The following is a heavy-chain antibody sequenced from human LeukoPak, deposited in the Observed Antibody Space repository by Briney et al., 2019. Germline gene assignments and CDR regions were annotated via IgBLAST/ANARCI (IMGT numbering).Heavy chain of an antibody. CDR3: ARGRLRFLEEYYFDY. CDR1: GGFISSYY. CDR2: IYYSGST. J-gene: IGHJ4*02. V-gene: IGHV4-59*01. D-gene: IGHD3-3*01. Sequence: PSETLSLTCTVSGGFISSYYWSWIRQPPGKGLEWIGYIYYSGSTNYNPSLKSRVTISVDTSKNQFSLKLSSVTAADTAVYYCARGRLRFLEEYYFDYWGQGTLVTVSS.